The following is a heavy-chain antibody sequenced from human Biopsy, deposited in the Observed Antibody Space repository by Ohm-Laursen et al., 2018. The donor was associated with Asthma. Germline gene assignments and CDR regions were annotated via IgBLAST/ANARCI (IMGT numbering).Heavy chain of an antibody. D-gene: IGHD2/OR15-2a*01. CDR1: GVALSGYT. CDR3: AAGRTSLQGESLI. CDR2: IVFASGAT. Sequence: SVKVSCNASGVALSGYTFEWVRQARGLGLEWIAWIVFASGATNYAQNFQDRLTVTRDMSTGSVSMELRGLSSTDTAVYYCAAGRTSLQGESLIWGQGTLVSVSS. V-gene: IGHV1-58*01. J-gene: IGHJ4*01.